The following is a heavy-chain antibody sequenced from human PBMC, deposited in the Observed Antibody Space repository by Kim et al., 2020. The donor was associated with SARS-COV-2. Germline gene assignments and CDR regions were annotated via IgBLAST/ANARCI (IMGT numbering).Heavy chain of an antibody. V-gene: IGHV1-69*06. D-gene: IGHD1-1*01. Sequence: IPIFGTANYAQKFQGRVTITADKSTSTAYMELSSLRSEDTAVYYCAVTTYWGQGTLVTVSS. J-gene: IGHJ4*02. CDR3: AVTTY. CDR2: IPIFGTA.